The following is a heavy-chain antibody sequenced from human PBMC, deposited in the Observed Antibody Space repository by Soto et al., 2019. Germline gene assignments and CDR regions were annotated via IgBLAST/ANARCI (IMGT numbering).Heavy chain of an antibody. Sequence: EVQLVESGGGLVQPGRSLRLSCAASGFPFDDYAMYWVRQAPGKGPEWVSGISWNSVRIDYADSVKGRFTISRDNAKKYLYLQMNSLRAEDTALYYCAKGRSYMVALDSWGQGTLVTGSS. V-gene: IGHV3-9*01. CDR3: AKGRSYMVALDS. J-gene: IGHJ4*02. CDR1: GFPFDDYA. CDR2: ISWNSVRI. D-gene: IGHD3-10*01.